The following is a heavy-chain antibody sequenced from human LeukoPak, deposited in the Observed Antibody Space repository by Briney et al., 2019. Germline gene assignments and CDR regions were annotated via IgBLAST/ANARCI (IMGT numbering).Heavy chain of an antibody. CDR1: GFTFGNYA. D-gene: IGHD2-2*02. V-gene: IGHV3-23*01. Sequence: GGSLRLSCEASGFTFGNYAMNWVRQAPGKGLEWVSTISGTGSSTYYADSAKGRFTISRDNSKDTLFLQLNSLAAADTAMYFCAKASVAIPQYCNSWGQGTLVTVSS. CDR2: ISGTGSST. J-gene: IGHJ5*02. CDR3: AKASVAIPQYCNS.